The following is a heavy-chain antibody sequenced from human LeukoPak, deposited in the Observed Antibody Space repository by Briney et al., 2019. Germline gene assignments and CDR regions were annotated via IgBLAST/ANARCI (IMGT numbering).Heavy chain of an antibody. CDR2: ISGGSDGT. J-gene: IGHJ4*02. D-gene: IGHD6-19*01. CDR3: ARRTTGWSGRGHFDY. V-gene: IGHV3-23*01. CDR1: GFTFINYA. Sequence: GGSLRLSCAASGFTFINYAMSWVRQAPGMGLEWVSGISGGSDGTYYADSVKGRFTISRDNSKNTLYLQMNSLRAEDTAIYYCARRTTGWSGRGHFDYWGQGALVTVSS.